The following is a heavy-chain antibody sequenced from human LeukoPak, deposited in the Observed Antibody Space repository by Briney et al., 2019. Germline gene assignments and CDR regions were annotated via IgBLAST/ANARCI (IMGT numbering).Heavy chain of an antibody. CDR1: GGSISSYY. V-gene: IGHV4-59*08. Sequence: PSETLSLTCTVSGGSISSYYWSWIRQPPGKGLEWIGYIYYSGSTNYNPSLKSRVTISVDTSKNQFFLKLSSVTAADTAVYYCAALGWLQPSTLFDYWGQGTLVTVSS. J-gene: IGHJ4*02. CDR3: AALGWLQPSTLFDY. CDR2: IYYSGST. D-gene: IGHD5-24*01.